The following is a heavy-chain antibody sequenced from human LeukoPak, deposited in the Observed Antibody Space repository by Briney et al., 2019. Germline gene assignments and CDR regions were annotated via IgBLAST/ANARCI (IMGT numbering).Heavy chain of an antibody. Sequence: PSQTLSLTCTVSGGTISSVDYYWSWIRQYPGKGLERIGYINYRGSAYYNPSLKSRVTISVDTSKNQFSLKLTSVTAADTAVYYCASGLRRDWFDPWGQGTLVTVSS. CDR1: GGTISSVDYY. J-gene: IGHJ5*02. CDR3: ASGLRRDWFDP. CDR2: INYRGSA. V-gene: IGHV4-31*03. D-gene: IGHD2-21*01.